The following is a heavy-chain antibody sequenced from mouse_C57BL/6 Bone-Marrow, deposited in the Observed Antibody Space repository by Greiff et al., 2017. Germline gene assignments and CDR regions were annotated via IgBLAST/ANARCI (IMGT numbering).Heavy chain of an antibody. D-gene: IGHD1-1*01. Sequence: VQLQQPGAELVKPGASVKLSCKASGYTFTSYWMHWVKQRPGQGLEWIGMIHPNSGSTNYNEKFKSKATLTVDKSSSTAYMQLSSLTSEDSAVYYCPLYYYGSSYLFAYWGQGTLVTVSA. CDR1: GYTFTSYW. V-gene: IGHV1-64*01. J-gene: IGHJ3*01. CDR2: IHPNSGST. CDR3: PLYYYGSSYLFAY.